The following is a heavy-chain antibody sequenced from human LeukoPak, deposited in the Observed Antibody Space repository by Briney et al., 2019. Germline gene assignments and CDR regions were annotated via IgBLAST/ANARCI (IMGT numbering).Heavy chain of an antibody. J-gene: IGHJ4*02. V-gene: IGHV3-9*01. CDR2: ITGNSGAL. D-gene: IGHD3-10*01. Sequence: GRSLRLSCTASGFTFDDFAMHWVRQVPGKGLEWVSGITGNSGALHYADSVKGRFTISRDNARKSLFLQISSLIPEDTALYYCGKDIVGTLARGVIRSWGQGTLVTVSS. CDR3: GKDIVGTLARGVIRS. CDR1: GFTFDDFA.